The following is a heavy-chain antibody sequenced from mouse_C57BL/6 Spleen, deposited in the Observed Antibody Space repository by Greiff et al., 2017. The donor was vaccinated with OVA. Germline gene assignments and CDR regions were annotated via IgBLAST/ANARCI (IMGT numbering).Heavy chain of an antibody. V-gene: IGHV1-64*01. Sequence: QVQLQQPGAELVKPGASVKLSCKASGYTFTSYWMHWVKQRPGQGLEWIGMIHPNSGSTNYNEKFKSKATLTVDKSSSTDYMQLSSLTSEDSAVYYCARSDYYGSSYNFDYWGKGTTLTVSS. CDR1: GYTFTSYW. CDR3: ARSDYYGSSYNFDY. CDR2: IHPNSGST. J-gene: IGHJ2*01. D-gene: IGHD1-1*01.